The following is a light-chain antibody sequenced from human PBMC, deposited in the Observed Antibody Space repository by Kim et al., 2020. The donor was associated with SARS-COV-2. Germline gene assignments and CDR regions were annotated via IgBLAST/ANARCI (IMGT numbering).Light chain of an antibody. CDR3: GTWDSSLSAAV. V-gene: IGLV1-51*01. CDR1: SSNIGNNY. CDR2: DNK. J-gene: IGLJ7*01. Sequence: GQKVTISCSGSSSNIGNNYVSWYQQLPGTAPKVLIYDNKKRPSGIPDRFSGSKSGTSATLGITGLQTGDEADYYCGTWDSSLSAAVFGGGTQLTVL.